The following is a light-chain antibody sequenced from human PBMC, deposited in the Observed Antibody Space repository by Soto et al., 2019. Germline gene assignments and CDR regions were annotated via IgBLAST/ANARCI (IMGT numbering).Light chain of an antibody. CDR2: QDS. V-gene: IGLV3-1*01. CDR1: KLGDKY. J-gene: IGLJ2*01. CDR3: QAWESSTRVV. Sequence: SYELTQPPSVSVSPGQTASITCSGDKLGDKYACWYQQKPGQSPVLVIYQDSKRHSGIPERFSGSNSGNTATLTISGTQAMDEDDYYCQAWESSTRVVFGGGTKLTV.